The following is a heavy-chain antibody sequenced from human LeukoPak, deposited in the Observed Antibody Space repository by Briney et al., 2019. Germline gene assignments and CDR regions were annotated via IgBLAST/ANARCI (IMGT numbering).Heavy chain of an antibody. J-gene: IGHJ4*02. V-gene: IGHV1-69*13. CDR2: IIPIFGTA. CDR3: WGGGWKKPFDY. D-gene: IGHD2-21*01. Sequence: ASVKVSCKASGGTFSSYAISWVRQAPGQGLEWMGGIIPIFGTANYAQKFQGRVTITADGSTSTAYMELSRLRSEDTAVYYCWGGGWKKPFDYWGQGTLVTVSS. CDR1: GGTFSSYA.